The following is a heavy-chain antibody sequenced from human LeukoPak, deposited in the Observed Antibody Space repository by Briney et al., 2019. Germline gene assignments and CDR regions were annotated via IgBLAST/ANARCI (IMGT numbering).Heavy chain of an antibody. V-gene: IGHV4-34*01. CDR3: ARSYYYDSSGYYRGAFDI. D-gene: IGHD3-22*01. J-gene: IGHJ3*02. CDR1: GGSFSGYY. CDR2: INHSGSA. Sequence: YPSETLSLTCAVYGGSFSGYYWSWIRQPPGKGLEWIGEINHSGSANYNASLKSRVTISVDTSKNQFSLKLSSVTAADTAVYYCARSYYYDSSGYYRGAFDIWGQGTMVTVSS.